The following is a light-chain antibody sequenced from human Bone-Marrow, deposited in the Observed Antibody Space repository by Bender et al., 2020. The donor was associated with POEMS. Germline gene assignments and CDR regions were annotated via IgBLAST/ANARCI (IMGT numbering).Light chain of an antibody. J-gene: IGLJ3*02. Sequence: QSVLTQPPSASGTPGQRVTISCSGSSSKFGSYPVNWYQQLPGAAPKLVIFNNSQRPSGVPDRFSGSNSGTSASLAISGLLSDEGVDFYCATWDDSLNGWVFGGGTKLTVL. CDR2: NNS. V-gene: IGLV1-44*01. CDR3: ATWDDSLNGWV. CDR1: SSKFGSYP.